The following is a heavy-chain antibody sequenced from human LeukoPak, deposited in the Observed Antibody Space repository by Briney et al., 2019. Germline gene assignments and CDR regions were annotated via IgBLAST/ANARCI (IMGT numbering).Heavy chain of an antibody. CDR2: INHSGST. Sequence: SETLSLTCAVYGGSFSGYYWSWIRQPPGKGLEWIGEINHSGSTNYNPSLKSRVTISVDTSKNQFSLKLSSVTAADTAVYYCARGHPYYYDSSGYYYLDYWGQGTLVTASS. V-gene: IGHV4-34*01. CDR3: ARGHPYYYDSSGYYYLDY. D-gene: IGHD3-22*01. J-gene: IGHJ4*02. CDR1: GGSFSGYY.